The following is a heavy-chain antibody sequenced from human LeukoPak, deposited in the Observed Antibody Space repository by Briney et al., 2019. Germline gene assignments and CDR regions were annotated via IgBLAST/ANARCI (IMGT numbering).Heavy chain of an antibody. CDR1: GGSISSGDYY. V-gene: IGHV4-30-4*01. D-gene: IGHD1-26*01. CDR2: IYYSGST. CDR3: ARVTVGATGADY. J-gene: IGHJ4*02. Sequence: SETLSLTCTVSGGSISSGDYYWRWIRQPPGKGLEWIGYIYYSGSTYYNPSLKSRVTISVDTSKNQFSLKLSSVTAADTAVYYCARVTVGATGADYWGQGTLVTVSS.